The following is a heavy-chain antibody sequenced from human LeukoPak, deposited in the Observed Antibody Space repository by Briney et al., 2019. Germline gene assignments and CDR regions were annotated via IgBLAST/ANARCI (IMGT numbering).Heavy chain of an antibody. Sequence: GXSLRLSCAASGFTFSSYSMNWVRQAPGKGLEWVSSISSSSSYIYYADSVKGRFTISRDNAKNSLYPQMNSLRAEDTAVYYCARVLAVAGSLRVLPGNYWGQGTLVTVSS. CDR1: GFTFSSYS. V-gene: IGHV3-21*01. D-gene: IGHD6-19*01. CDR2: ISSSSSYI. CDR3: ARVLAVAGSLRVLPGNY. J-gene: IGHJ4*02.